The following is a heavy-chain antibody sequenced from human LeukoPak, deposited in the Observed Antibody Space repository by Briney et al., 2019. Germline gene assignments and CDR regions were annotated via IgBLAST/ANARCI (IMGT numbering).Heavy chain of an antibody. Sequence: GASVKVSCKASGYTFTCYYMHWVGQAPGQGLEGMGWINPNSGGTKYAQKFQGSVTITRDPSISTAYMELSRLRSDATAVYYCEAGGFLSGFDYWGQGTLVTVSS. J-gene: IGHJ4*02. V-gene: IGHV1-2*02. CDR3: EAGGFLSGFDY. D-gene: IGHD3-3*01. CDR1: GYTFTCYY. CDR2: INPNSGGT.